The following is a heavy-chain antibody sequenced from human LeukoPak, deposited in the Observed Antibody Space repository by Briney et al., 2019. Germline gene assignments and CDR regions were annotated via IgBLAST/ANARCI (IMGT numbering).Heavy chain of an antibody. CDR3: ARDKMEHFGSYYAF. CDR2: IYHSGST. CDR1: GYTISIGYY. J-gene: IGHJ4*02. Sequence: PSETLSLTCTVAGYTISIGYYWGWIRQPPGKGLEWIGSIYHSGSTYYNPSLKSRVTLSVDKSKNQFSLKLSSVTAADTAVYYCARDKMEHFGSYYAFWGQGKLVSVSS. D-gene: IGHD3-3*02. V-gene: IGHV4-38-2*02.